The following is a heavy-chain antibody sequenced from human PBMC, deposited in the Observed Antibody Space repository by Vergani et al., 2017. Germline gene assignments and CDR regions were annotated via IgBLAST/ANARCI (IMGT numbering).Heavy chain of an antibody. J-gene: IGHJ4*02. V-gene: IGHV7-4-1*02. CDR2: INTNTGDP. D-gene: IGHD6-19*01. CDR1: GYTFTTYA. Sequence: QVQLVQSGSELKRPGASVKISCKASGYTFTTYAINWVRQAPGQGFEWMGWINTNTGDPTYAQGFTGRFVFSLDTSVNTAYLQVSSLKAEDTAVYYCAREQWLPIDYFDYWGQGTLVTVSS. CDR3: AREQWLPIDYFDY.